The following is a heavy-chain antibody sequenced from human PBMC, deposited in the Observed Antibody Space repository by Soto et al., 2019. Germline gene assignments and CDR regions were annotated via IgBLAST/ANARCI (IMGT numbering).Heavy chain of an antibody. CDR3: AVVSSGSYRYYYYYGMDV. D-gene: IGHD3-10*01. V-gene: IGHV1-69*13. CDR1: GGTFSSYA. J-gene: IGHJ6*02. CDR2: IIPIFGTA. Sequence: ASVKVSCKASGGTFSSYAISWVRQAPGQGLEWMGGIIPIFGTANYAQKFQGRVTITADESTSTAYMELSSLRSEDTAVYYCAVVSSGSYRYYYYYGMDVWGQGTTVTVSS.